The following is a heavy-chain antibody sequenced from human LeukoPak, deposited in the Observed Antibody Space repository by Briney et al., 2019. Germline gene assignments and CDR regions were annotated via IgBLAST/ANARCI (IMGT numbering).Heavy chain of an antibody. CDR2: IFPSGGEI. J-gene: IGHJ4*02. Sequence: PGGSLRLSCAASGFTFSTFAIIWVRQPPGKGLEWVSSIFPSGGEIHYADSVRGRFTISRDNSKSTLSLQMNSLRAEDTAIYYCATYRQVLLPFESWGQGTLVIVSS. CDR1: GFTFSTFA. CDR3: ATYRQVLLPFES. D-gene: IGHD2-8*02. V-gene: IGHV3-23*01.